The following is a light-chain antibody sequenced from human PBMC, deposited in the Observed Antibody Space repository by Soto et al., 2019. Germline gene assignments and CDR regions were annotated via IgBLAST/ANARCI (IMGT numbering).Light chain of an antibody. CDR2: GAS. CDR1: QGVTTAY. Sequence: EIVLTQSPGTPSLSPGERATLSCRASQGVTTAYLAWYQHKPGQAPRLLIYGASYRAAGIPDRFSGSGSGTDFTLTISRLEPEDFAVYSCQQYGGSPLFTFGPGTRVDFK. J-gene: IGKJ3*01. V-gene: IGKV3-20*01. CDR3: QQYGGSPLFT.